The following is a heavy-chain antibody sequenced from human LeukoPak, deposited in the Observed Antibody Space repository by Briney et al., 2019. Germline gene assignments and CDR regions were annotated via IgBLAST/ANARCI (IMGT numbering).Heavy chain of an antibody. D-gene: IGHD4-17*01. CDR3: ARYLRGQGGY. Sequence: GASVKVSCKASAYTFTGYYMHWVRQAPGQGIEWMGRINPNSGGTKYAQKFQGRVTMTRDTSISTAYMELSRLRSDDTAVYYCARYLRGQGGYWGQGTLVTVSS. CDR1: AYTFTGYY. CDR2: INPNSGGT. V-gene: IGHV1-2*06. J-gene: IGHJ4*02.